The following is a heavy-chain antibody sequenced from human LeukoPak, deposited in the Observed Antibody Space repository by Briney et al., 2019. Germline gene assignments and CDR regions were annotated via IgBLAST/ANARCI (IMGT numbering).Heavy chain of an antibody. CDR1: GYSFSIYW. J-gene: IGHJ6*03. Sequence: GESLKISCKGPGYSFSIYWIAWVRQMPGKGLEWMGIIYPGDSSTSYSPSFQGQVTISADKSTSTAYLQWSSLKASDTAIYYCARRTQQLVPPYYYYMDVRGKGTTVTVSS. V-gene: IGHV5-51*01. CDR2: IYPGDSST. CDR3: ARRTQQLVPPYYYYMDV. D-gene: IGHD6-13*01.